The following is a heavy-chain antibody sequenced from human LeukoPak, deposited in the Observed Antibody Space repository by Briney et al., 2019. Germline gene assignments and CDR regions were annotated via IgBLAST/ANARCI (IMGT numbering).Heavy chain of an antibody. V-gene: IGHV4-59*01. CDR1: GASISSYY. CDR3: ARDYYGSGSYIDP. Sequence: PSETLSLTCTVSGASISSYYWSWIRQPPGKGLEWIGYIYYSGSTNYNPSLRSRVTISVDTSKNQFSLKLSSVTAADTAVYYCARDYYGSGSYIDPWGQGTLVTVSS. J-gene: IGHJ5*02. CDR2: IYYSGST. D-gene: IGHD3-10*01.